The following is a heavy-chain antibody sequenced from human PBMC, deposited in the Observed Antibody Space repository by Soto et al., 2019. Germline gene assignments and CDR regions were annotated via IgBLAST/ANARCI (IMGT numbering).Heavy chain of an antibody. CDR3: ARQGGEYNTMSDY. J-gene: IGHJ4*02. D-gene: IGHD3-10*01. CDR2: IYPGDSDA. V-gene: IGHV5-51*01. CDR1: GCTLSKDG. Sequence: EAVKISGKCSGCTLSKDGIGWVRQTPGKGLEWMGMIYPGDSDARYSPSFEGQVTFSVDKSINTAYLHWNSLKASDTAMYYCARQGGEYNTMSDYWGQGTLVTVSS.